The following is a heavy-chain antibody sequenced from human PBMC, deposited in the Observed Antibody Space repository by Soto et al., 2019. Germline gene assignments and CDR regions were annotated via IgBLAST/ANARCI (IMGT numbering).Heavy chain of an antibody. J-gene: IGHJ4*02. CDR2: ISAYNGNT. Sequence: ASVKVSCKASGYMFSNYGMNWVRQAPGQGLEWLGWISAYNGNTRYAQRVQGRVTMTTNSSTNTAYMDLRSLRSDDTAVYFCARGEYYDSSGKSFVRGADYWGQGTLVTVSS. V-gene: IGHV1-18*01. CDR3: ARGEYYDSSGKSFVRGADY. D-gene: IGHD3-22*01. CDR1: GYMFSNYG.